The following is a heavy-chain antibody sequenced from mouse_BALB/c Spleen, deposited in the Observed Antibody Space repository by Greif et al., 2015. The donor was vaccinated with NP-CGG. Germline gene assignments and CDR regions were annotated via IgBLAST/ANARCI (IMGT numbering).Heavy chain of an antibody. CDR1: GYSFTSYY. J-gene: IGHJ3*01. CDR3: ASGVYPICAY. V-gene: IGHV1S135*01. D-gene: IGHD5-1-1*01. Sequence: EVKLMESGPELMKPGASVKISCKASGYSFTSYYMHWVKQSHGKSLEWIGYIDPFNGGTSYNQKFKGKATLTVDESSSTAYMHLSSLTSEDSAFYYCASGVYPICAYWGQGTLVTFSA. CDR2: IDPFNGGT.